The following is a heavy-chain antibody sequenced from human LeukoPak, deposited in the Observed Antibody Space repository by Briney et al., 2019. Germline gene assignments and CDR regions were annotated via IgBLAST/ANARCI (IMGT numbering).Heavy chain of an antibody. J-gene: IGHJ3*02. V-gene: IGHV3-23*01. D-gene: IGHD6-19*01. CDR1: GFTFTNYA. Sequence: GGSLRLSCAASGFTFTNYAMSWVCRAPGKGLEWVSALSGNGASTYYADSVKGRFTIPRDNSKNTLYLQMSSLRAEDTAVYYCAKSSSGWYGDAFDIWGQGTMVTVSS. CDR3: AKSSSGWYGDAFDI. CDR2: LSGNGAST.